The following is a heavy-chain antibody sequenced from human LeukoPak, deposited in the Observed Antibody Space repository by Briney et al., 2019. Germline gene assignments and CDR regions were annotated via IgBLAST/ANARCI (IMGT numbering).Heavy chain of an antibody. V-gene: IGHV3-30-3*01. Sequence: GGSLRLSCAASGFTFSSYAMHWVRQAPGKGLEWVAVISYDGSNKYYADSVKGRFTISRDNSKNTLYLQMNSLRAEDTAVFYCAKDNHVVAATPYYFDYWGQGTLVTVSS. D-gene: IGHD2-15*01. CDR3: AKDNHVVAATPYYFDY. J-gene: IGHJ4*02. CDR1: GFTFSSYA. CDR2: ISYDGSNK.